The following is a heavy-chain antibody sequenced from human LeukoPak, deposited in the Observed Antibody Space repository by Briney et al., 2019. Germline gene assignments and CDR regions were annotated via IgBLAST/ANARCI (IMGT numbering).Heavy chain of an antibody. V-gene: IGHV4-34*01. CDR1: GGSFSGYY. J-gene: IGHJ3*02. D-gene: IGHD6-13*01. CDR2: INHSGST. Sequence: SETLSLTCAVYGGSFSGYYWSWIRQPPGKGLEWIGEINHSGSTNHNPSLKSRVTISVDTSKNQFSLKLSSVTAADTAVYYCARGFEGLSSRAFDIWGQGTMVTVSS. CDR3: ARGFEGLSSRAFDI.